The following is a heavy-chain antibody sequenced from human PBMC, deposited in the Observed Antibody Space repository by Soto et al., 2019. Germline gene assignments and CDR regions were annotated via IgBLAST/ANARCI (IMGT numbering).Heavy chain of an antibody. CDR1: GGTFSSYA. Sequence: GASVKVSCKASGGTFSSYAISWVRQAPGQGLEWMGGIIPIFGTANYAQKFQGRVTITADESTSTAYMELSSLRSEDTAVYYCARDLDTAMVPNYYYGMDVWGQGTTVTVSS. CDR3: ARDLDTAMVPNYYYGMDV. D-gene: IGHD5-18*01. J-gene: IGHJ6*02. CDR2: IIPIFGTA. V-gene: IGHV1-69*13.